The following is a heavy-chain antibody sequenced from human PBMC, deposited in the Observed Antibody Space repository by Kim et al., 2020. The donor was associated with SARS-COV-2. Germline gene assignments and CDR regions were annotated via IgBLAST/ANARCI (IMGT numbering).Heavy chain of an antibody. CDR1: GGSFSGYY. V-gene: IGHV4-34*01. CDR2: INHSGST. J-gene: IGHJ6*02. Sequence: SETLSLTCAVYGGSFSGYYWSWIRQPPGKGLEWIGEINHSGSTNYNASLKSRVTISVDTSKNQFSLKLSSVTAADTAVYYCARASGGSYYGYYYYCYMDVWGQGTTVTVSS. D-gene: IGHD1-26*01. CDR3: ARASGGSYYGYYYYCYMDV.